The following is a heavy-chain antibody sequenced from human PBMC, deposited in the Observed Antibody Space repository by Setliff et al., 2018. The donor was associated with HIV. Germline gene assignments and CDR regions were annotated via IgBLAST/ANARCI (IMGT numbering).Heavy chain of an antibody. CDR3: TRHPLRPGIAGYFYFVDV. J-gene: IGHJ6*03. V-gene: IGHV5-51*01. CDR2: IFPGDSET. D-gene: IGHD3-9*01. CDR1: GHSFPNDW. Sequence: GESLKISCKDYGHSFPNDWIGWVRQMPGKGLEWVAIIFPGDSETRYSPSFEGRVTISADRFINTVYLQWSSLRASDTAVYYCTRHPLRPGIAGYFYFVDVWGTGTTVTVS.